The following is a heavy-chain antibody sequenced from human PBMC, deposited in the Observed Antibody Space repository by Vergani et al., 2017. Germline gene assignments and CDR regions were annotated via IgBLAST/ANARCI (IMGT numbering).Heavy chain of an antibody. D-gene: IGHD5-12*01. CDR1: GFTFTHYA. J-gene: IGHJ6*02. V-gene: IGHV3-23*01. CDR3: AKANPRNSGYDYLDYYHAMDV. CDR2: ISGSGRST. Sequence: EVQLLESGGDLVQPGGSLRLSCASSGFTFTHYAMNWVRHAPGKGLDWVSVISGSGRSTYYAGSVKGRFTISRDSSKNTLYLQMNSLSAGDTAVYYCAKANPRNSGYDYLDYYHAMDVWGQGTTVTVSS.